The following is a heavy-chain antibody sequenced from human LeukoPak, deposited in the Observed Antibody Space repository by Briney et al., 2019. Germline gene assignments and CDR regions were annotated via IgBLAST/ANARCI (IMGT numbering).Heavy chain of an antibody. CDR3: ADTYCGGDCYPRI. D-gene: IGHD2-21*02. V-gene: IGHV4-39*01. CDR1: GVSISSSSYY. Sequence: SETLSLTCTVSGVSISSSSYYWGWIRQPPGKGLEWIGNIYYSGRTYYSPSLRSRVTISVDTSKNQFSLKLNSVTAADTAVYYCADTYCGGDCYPRIWGQGTMVTVSS. CDR2: IYYSGRT. J-gene: IGHJ3*02.